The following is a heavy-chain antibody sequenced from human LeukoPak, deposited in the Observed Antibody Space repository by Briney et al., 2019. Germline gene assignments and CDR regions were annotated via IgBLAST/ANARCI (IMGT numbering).Heavy chain of an antibody. Sequence: SETLSLTCTVSGGSISSSSYYWGWIRQPPGKGLEWIGSIYYSGSTYYNPSLKSRVTISVDTSKNQFSLKLSSVTAADTAVYYCARHLYYYYMEVWGKGTTVTVSS. CDR3: ARHLYYYYMEV. V-gene: IGHV4-39*01. J-gene: IGHJ6*03. CDR2: IYYSGST. CDR1: GGSISSSSYY.